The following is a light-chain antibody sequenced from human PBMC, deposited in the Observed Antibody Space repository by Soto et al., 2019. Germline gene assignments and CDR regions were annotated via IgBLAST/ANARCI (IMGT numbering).Light chain of an antibody. CDR1: SGDIGSYNR. CDR3: SSYAGSGTDNYV. V-gene: IGLV2-23*02. CDR2: EVT. J-gene: IGLJ1*01. Sequence: QSVLTQPASVSGSPGQSITISCTGTSGDIGSYNRVSWYQQHPGKAPKLIIYEVTDRPSGVSNRFSGSKSGNTASLTISGLQAEDEAEYYCSSYAGSGTDNYVFGSGTKLTVL.